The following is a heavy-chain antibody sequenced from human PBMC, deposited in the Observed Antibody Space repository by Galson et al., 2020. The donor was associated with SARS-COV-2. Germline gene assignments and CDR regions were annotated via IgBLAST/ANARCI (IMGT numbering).Heavy chain of an antibody. V-gene: IGHV5-51*01. J-gene: IGHJ3*02. CDR2: IYPGDSET. CDR1: GYRFPTYW. Sequence: GESPKIPCKGSGYRFPTYWIAWVRQMPGKGLEWMGIIYPGDSETRYSPSFQGQVTISADQSISTAYLQWNNLKASDTAIYYCARAYNSGWTRHDVLDIGDQGTMVIVLS. CDR3: ARAYNSGWTRHDVLDI. D-gene: IGHD1-26*01.